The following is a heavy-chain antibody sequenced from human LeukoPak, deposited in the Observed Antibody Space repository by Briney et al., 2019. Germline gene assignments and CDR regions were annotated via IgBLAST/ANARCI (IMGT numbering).Heavy chain of an antibody. J-gene: IGHJ3*02. CDR3: ARGITIFGVDPTAFDI. D-gene: IGHD3-3*01. CDR2: IIPILGIA. CDR1: GGTFSSYA. V-gene: IGHV1-69*04. Sequence: ASVKVSCKASGGTFSSYAISWVRQAPGQGLEWMGRIIPILGIANYAQKFQGRVTITADKSTSTAYMELSSLRSEDTAVYYCARGITIFGVDPTAFDIWGQGTMVTVSS.